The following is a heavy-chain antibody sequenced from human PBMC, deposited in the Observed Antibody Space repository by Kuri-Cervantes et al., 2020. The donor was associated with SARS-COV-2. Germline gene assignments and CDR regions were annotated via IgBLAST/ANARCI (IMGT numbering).Heavy chain of an antibody. V-gene: IGHV3-15*01. CDR3: TTDAPTSAFDS. J-gene: IGHJ4*02. CDR1: GFTFSNAW. D-gene: IGHD2/OR15-2a*01. Sequence: GESLKISCAASGFTFSNAWMSWVRQAPGKGLEWVGRIKSKTDGGTTDYAAPVKGRFTISRDDSKNTLDLQMNSLKTEATAVYSCTTDAPTSAFDSWGQGTLVTVSS. CDR2: IKSKTDGGTT.